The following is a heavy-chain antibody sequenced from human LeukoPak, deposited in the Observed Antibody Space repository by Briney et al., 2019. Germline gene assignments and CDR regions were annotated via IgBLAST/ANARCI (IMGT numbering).Heavy chain of an antibody. CDR3: ARLTGDDAFDI. CDR2: IYYSGST. J-gene: IGHJ3*02. V-gene: IGHV4-59*01. Sequence: PSETLSLTCSVSGGSISNYYWSWIRQPPGKGLEWIGYIYYSGSTNYNPSLKSRVTISVDTSKNQFSLKLSSVTAADTAVYYCARLTGDDAFDIWGQGTMVTVSS. CDR1: GGSISNYY. D-gene: IGHD7-27*01.